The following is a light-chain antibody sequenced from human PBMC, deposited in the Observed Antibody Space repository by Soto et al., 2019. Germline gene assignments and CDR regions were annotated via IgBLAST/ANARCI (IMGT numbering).Light chain of an antibody. CDR1: QNISTY. Sequence: DIQMTQSPSSLSVFVGDRVTITCRASQNISTYLNWYQQKPGKAPKQLIFGASSLQSGVPSRFSGRGSGTDFTLTISSLQPEDFATYYCQKSNSALGTCGQGTRVEIK. J-gene: IGKJ1*01. V-gene: IGKV1-39*01. CDR3: QKSNSALGT. CDR2: GAS.